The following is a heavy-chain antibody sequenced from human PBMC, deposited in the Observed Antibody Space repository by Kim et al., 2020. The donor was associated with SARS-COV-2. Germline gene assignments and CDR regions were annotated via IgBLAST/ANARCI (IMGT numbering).Heavy chain of an antibody. D-gene: IGHD3-10*01. CDR2: IWYDGSNK. CDR3: ARDLWFGESFDY. Sequence: GGSLRLSCAASGFTFSSYGMHWVRQAPGKGLEWVAVIWYDGSNKYYADSVKGRFTISRDNSKNTLYLQMNSLRAEDTAVYYCARDLWFGESFDYWGQGTLVTVSS. V-gene: IGHV3-33*01. CDR1: GFTFSSYG. J-gene: IGHJ4*02.